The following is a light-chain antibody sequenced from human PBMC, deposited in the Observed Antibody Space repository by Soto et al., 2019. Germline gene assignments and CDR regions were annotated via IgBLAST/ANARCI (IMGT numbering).Light chain of an antibody. V-gene: IGLV2-14*01. CDR1: SSDVGGYNY. Sequence: QSVLTQPASVSGSPGQTITISCTGTSSDVGGYNYVSWYQQHPGKAPKLMIYDVSNRPSGVSNRFSGSKSGNTASLTISGLQAEDEADYYCSSYTSSSIPNWLFGGGTKVTVL. CDR2: DVS. CDR3: SSYTSSSIPNWL. J-gene: IGLJ3*02.